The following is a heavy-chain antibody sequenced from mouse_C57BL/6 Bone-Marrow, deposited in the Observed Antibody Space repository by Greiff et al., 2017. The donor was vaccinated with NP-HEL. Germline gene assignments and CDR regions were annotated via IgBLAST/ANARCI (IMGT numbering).Heavy chain of an antibody. V-gene: IGHV1-54*01. Sequence: QVQLQQSGAELVRPGTSVKVSCKASGYAFTNYLIEWVKQRPGQGLEWIGVINPGSGGTNYNEKFKGKATLTADKSSSTAYMQLSSLTSEDSAVYFCARNYYGSPAWFAYWGQGTLVTVSA. J-gene: IGHJ3*01. CDR3: ARNYYGSPAWFAY. D-gene: IGHD1-1*01. CDR2: INPGSGGT. CDR1: GYAFTNYL.